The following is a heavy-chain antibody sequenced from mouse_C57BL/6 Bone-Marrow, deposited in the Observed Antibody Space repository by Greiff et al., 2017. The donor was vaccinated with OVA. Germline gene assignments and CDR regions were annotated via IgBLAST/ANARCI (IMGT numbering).Heavy chain of an antibody. CDR1: GFTFSDYG. CDR2: ISSGSSTI. Sequence: EVMLVESGGGLVKPGGSLKLSCAASGFTFSDYGMHWVRQAPEKGLEWVAYISSGSSTIYYADTVKGRFTISRDNAKNTLFLQMTSLRSEDTAMYYCAREGYITFDYWGQGTTLTVSS. D-gene: IGHD2-2*01. CDR3: AREGYITFDY. V-gene: IGHV5-17*01. J-gene: IGHJ2*01.